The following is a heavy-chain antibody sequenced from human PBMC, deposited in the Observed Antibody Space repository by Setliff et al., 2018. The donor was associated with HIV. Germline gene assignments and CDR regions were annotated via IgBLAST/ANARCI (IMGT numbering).Heavy chain of an antibody. V-gene: IGHV4-59*11. CDR1: GGSISSHY. Sequence: SETLSLTCTVSGGSISSHYWSWIRQPPGKGLEWIGGIYYSGSTNYNPSLKSRVTLSLDTSKNQFSLKLTSVTAADTAVYYCATYSAGEGGRGYWGQGRLVTVSS. J-gene: IGHJ4*02. CDR3: ATYSAGEGGRGY. CDR2: IYYSGST. D-gene: IGHD1-26*01.